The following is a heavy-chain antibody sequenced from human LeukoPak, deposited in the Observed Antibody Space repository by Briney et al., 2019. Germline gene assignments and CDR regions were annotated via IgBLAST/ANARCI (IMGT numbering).Heavy chain of an antibody. V-gene: IGHV4-59*01. D-gene: IGHD3-22*01. CDR2: IYYSGST. Sequence: PSETLSLTCTVSGGSISSYYWSWIRQPAGKGLEWIGYIYYSGSTNYNPSLKSRVTISVDTSKNQFSLKLSSVTAADTAVYYCARSGDYDSSGPNDAFDIWGQGTMVTVSS. CDR1: GGSISSYY. CDR3: ARSGDYDSSGPNDAFDI. J-gene: IGHJ3*02.